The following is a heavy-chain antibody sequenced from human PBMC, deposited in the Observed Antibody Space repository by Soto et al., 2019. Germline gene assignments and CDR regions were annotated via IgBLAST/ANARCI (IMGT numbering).Heavy chain of an antibody. CDR2: INPNSGGT. V-gene: IGHV1-2*02. CDR1: GYTFTGYY. CDR3: ARQLVSHYYYYGMDV. D-gene: IGHD6-6*01. J-gene: IGHJ6*02. Sequence: ASVKVSCRASGYTFTGYYMHWVRQAPGQGLEWMGWINPNSGGTNYAQKFQGRVTMTRDTSISTAYMELSRLRSDDTAVYYCARQLVSHYYYYGMDVWGQGTTVTVSS.